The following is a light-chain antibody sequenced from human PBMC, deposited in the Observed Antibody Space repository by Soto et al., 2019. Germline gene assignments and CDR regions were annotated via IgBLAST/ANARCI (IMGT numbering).Light chain of an antibody. J-gene: IGLJ1*01. CDR1: SSDVGDYNL. CDR2: EDN. V-gene: IGLV2-23*01. CDR3: CSYAGSRTYV. Sequence: QSALTQPASVSGSPGQAITISCTGTSSDVGDYNLVSWYQQHPGKAPELMIYEDNKRPSGVSNRFSGSKSGKTASLTISGLQAEDEADYYCCSYAGSRTYVFGTGTKLTVL.